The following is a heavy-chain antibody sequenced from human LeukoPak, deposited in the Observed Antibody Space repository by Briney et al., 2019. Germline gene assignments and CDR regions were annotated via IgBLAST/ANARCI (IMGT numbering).Heavy chain of an antibody. J-gene: IGHJ5*02. CDR3: ARDRGYCSGGSCYRWFDP. CDR1: GGSLSSDC. V-gene: IGHV4-59*01. CDR2: IYYSGST. Sequence: SEPLSLTCTVSGGSLSSDCWSWIRQPPGKGLEWIGYIYYSGSTNYNPSLKSPVTLSVDTSKNQFSLKLSSVTAADTAVYYCARDRGYCSGGSCYRWFDPWGQGTLVTVSS. D-gene: IGHD2-15*01.